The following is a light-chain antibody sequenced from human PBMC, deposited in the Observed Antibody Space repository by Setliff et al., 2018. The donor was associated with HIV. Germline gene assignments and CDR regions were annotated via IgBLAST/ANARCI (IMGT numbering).Light chain of an antibody. CDR1: SSDVGGYKH. CDR2: EVS. J-gene: IGLJ1*01. V-gene: IGLV2-14*01. Sequence: QSVLTQAASVSGSPGQSITISCTGTSSDVGGYKHVSWYQQHPGKAPKLMIYEVSNRPSGVSNRFSGSKSGNTASLTISGLQAEDEADYYCSSYTIETSYVFGTGTKVTV. CDR3: SSYTIETSYV.